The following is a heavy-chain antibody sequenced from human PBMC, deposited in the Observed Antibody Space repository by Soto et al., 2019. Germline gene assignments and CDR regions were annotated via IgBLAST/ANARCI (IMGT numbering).Heavy chain of an antibody. CDR2: ISYDGSNK. D-gene: IGHD1-26*01. J-gene: IGHJ6*02. Sequence: GGSLRLSCAASGFTFSSYAMHWFRQAPGKGLEWVAVISYDGSNKYYADSVKGRFTISRDNSKNTLYLQMNSLRAEDTAVYYCAREVDYYYYGMDVWGQGTTVTVSS. V-gene: IGHV3-30-3*01. CDR3: AREVDYYYYGMDV. CDR1: GFTFSSYA.